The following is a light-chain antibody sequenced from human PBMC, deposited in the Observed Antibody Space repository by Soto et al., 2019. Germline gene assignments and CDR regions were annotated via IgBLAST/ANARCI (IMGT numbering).Light chain of an antibody. CDR3: QHHNSYSQT. V-gene: IGKV1-5*01. Sequence: DIQMTQSPPTLSASVGDRVTITCRASQSIRHYLAWYQQMPGKAPKLLIYGASTLQRVVPSRFSGSGSGTEFTLTISSLQPDDFGTYFCQHHNSYSQTFGQGTKVEIK. J-gene: IGKJ1*01. CDR1: QSIRHY. CDR2: GAS.